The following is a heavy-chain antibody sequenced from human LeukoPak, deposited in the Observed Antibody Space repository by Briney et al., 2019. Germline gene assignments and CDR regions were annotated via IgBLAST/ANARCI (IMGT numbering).Heavy chain of an antibody. J-gene: IGHJ4*02. Sequence: PSETLSLTCTVSSYSLSSGYYWGWIRQAPGKGLEWIGSIYHSGSTYYNPSLKSRVIMAVDTSRNQFSLRLSSVTAADTAVYYWAREGARGDLAYWGQGTLVTVSS. CDR1: SYSLSSGYY. CDR2: IYHSGST. V-gene: IGHV4-38-2*02. D-gene: IGHD3-16*01. CDR3: AREGARGDLAY.